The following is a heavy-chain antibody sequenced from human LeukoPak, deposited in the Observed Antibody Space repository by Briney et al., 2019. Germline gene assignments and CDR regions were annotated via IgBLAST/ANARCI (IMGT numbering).Heavy chain of an antibody. V-gene: IGHV3-30*03. D-gene: IGHD2-15*01. J-gene: IGHJ4*02. Sequence: GGSLRLSCAVSGFTFSNYGVHWVRQAPGKGLEWVALLSSGGINKHYADSVKGRFIISRDNSMNTLYLQMNSLRVEATAVYYCARDHAGSGRAFDNWGQGTLVTVSS. CDR1: GFTFSNYG. CDR2: LSSGGINK. CDR3: ARDHAGSGRAFDN.